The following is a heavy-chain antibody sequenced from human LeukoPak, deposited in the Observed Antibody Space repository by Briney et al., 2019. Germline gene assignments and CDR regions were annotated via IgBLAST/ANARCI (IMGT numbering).Heavy chain of an antibody. V-gene: IGHV3-48*04. Sequence: GGTLRLSHAASGFTFSPYSMNWVRQAPGTDLEWVSFISTGSSTIYYAGSVKGRFTISRDNAKNTLYLRMNSLRAEDTAVYYCAREFKGQEAGAYGSGSYDVCDIWGQGTMDTVSS. CDR3: AREFKGQEAGAYGSGSYDVCDI. J-gene: IGHJ3*02. CDR2: ISTGSSTI. D-gene: IGHD3-10*01. CDR1: GFTFSPYS.